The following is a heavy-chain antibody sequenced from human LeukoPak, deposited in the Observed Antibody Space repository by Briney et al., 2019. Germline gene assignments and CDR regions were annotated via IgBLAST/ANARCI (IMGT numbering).Heavy chain of an antibody. D-gene: IGHD5-18*01. CDR3: ARALWGDGYSYGYGDS. V-gene: IGHV1-69*10. CDR1: GGTFNTYA. CDR2: IIPILGMT. Sequence: SVKVSCKASGGTFNTYATSWVRQAPGQGLEWMGRIIPILGMTNYAQKFQGRVTITADSSTTTAYMELSSLRFEDTAVYYCARALWGDGYSYGYGDSWGQGTLVTVSS. J-gene: IGHJ4*02.